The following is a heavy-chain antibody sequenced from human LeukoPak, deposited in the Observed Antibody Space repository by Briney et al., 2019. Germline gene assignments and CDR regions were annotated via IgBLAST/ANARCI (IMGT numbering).Heavy chain of an antibody. J-gene: IGHJ4*02. CDR1: GFSFSIYV. D-gene: IGHD5-24*01. CDR3: AKAAEVATISTAFDF. Sequence: PGGSLRLSCGASGFSFSIYVMSWVRQAPGKGLEWISAKSGSGGGTYHADSVKGRFTISRDNSKNTLYLQMNSLRGDDTAVYYCAKAAEVATISTAFDFWGQGTLVTVSS. CDR2: KSGSGGGT. V-gene: IGHV3-23*01.